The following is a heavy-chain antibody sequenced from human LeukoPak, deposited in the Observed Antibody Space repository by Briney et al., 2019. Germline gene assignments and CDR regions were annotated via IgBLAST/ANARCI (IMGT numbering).Heavy chain of an antibody. CDR2: IYYSGST. CDR3: ARGLRKYNWNYSYWFDP. V-gene: IGHV4-39*07. CDR1: GGSISSSSYY. Sequence: SETLSLTCTVSGGSISSSSYYWGWIRQPPGKGLEWIGSIYYSGSTYYNPSLKSRVTISVDTSKNQFSLKLSSVTAADTAVYYCARGLRKYNWNYSYWFDPWGQGTLVTVSS. D-gene: IGHD1-7*01. J-gene: IGHJ5*02.